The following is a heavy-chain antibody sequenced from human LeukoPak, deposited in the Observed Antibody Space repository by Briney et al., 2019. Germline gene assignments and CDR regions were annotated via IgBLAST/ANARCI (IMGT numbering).Heavy chain of an antibody. J-gene: IGHJ4*02. CDR3: AREAFRWELLIDY. D-gene: IGHD1-26*01. V-gene: IGHV3-33*01. CDR1: GFILSTYG. CDR2: ISYDGSRK. Sequence: GGSLRLSCAASGFILSTYGMHWVRQAPGKGLEWVAYISYDGSRKNYADSVKGRFTISRDNAKNSLYLQMNSLRAEDTAVYYCAREAFRWELLIDYWGQGTLVTVSS.